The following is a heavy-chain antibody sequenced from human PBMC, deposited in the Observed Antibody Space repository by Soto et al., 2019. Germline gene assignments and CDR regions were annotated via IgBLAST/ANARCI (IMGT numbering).Heavy chain of an antibody. CDR1: GGSISSSSYY. Sequence: TSETLSLTCTVSGGSISSSSYYWGWIRQPPGKGLEWIGSIYYSGSTYYNPSLKSRVTISVDTSKNQFSLKLSSVTAADTAVYYCARLGILLWFGELYRQDWFDPWGQGTLVTVSS. CDR2: IYYSGST. CDR3: ARLGILLWFGELYRQDWFDP. D-gene: IGHD3-10*01. V-gene: IGHV4-39*01. J-gene: IGHJ5*02.